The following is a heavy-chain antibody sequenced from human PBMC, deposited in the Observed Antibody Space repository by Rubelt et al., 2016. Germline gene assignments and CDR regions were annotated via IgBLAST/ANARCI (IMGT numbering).Heavy chain of an antibody. Sequence: QVQLQQWGAGLLKPSETLSLTCAVYGGSFSGYYWSWIRQPPGKGLEWIGEINHSGSTNYNPSLKGRVTLSVDTSKNQFSLKLGSVTAADTAVYYCARGKEGLGVTMMDYWGQGTLVTVSS. CDR2: INHSGST. D-gene: IGHD3-22*01. CDR1: GGSFSGYY. V-gene: IGHV4-34*02. CDR3: ARGKEGLGVTMMDY. J-gene: IGHJ4*02.